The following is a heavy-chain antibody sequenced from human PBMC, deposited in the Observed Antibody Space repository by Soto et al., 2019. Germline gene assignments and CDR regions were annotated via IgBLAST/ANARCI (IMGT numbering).Heavy chain of an antibody. D-gene: IGHD4-17*01. CDR1: GGTFSSYT. Sequence: SVTVSCKASGGTFSSYTISWVRQAPGQGLEWMGRIIPILGIANYAQKFQGRVTITADKSTSTAYMELSSLRSEDTAVYYCARSNDYGDDAFDIWGQGTMVTVSS. CDR2: IIPILGIA. J-gene: IGHJ3*02. CDR3: ARSNDYGDDAFDI. V-gene: IGHV1-69*02.